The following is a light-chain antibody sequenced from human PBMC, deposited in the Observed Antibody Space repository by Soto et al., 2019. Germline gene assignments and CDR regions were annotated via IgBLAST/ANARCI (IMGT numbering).Light chain of an antibody. CDR1: QGINNY. J-gene: IGKJ1*01. V-gene: IGKV1-9*01. Sequence: DIPLTQSPSFLSASVGDRVTITCRASQGINNYLGWYQQTPGKAPKLLISTASTLQSGVPSRFSGSGSGTEFTLTISSLQPEDFATYYCQQLENYPRTFGQGTRVEIK. CDR2: TAS. CDR3: QQLENYPRT.